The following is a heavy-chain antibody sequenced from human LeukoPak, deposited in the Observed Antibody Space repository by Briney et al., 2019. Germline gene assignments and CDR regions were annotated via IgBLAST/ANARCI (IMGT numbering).Heavy chain of an antibody. D-gene: IGHD6-13*01. V-gene: IGHV3-23*01. CDR3: AKKIAAGTLSFDY. J-gene: IGHJ4*02. Sequence: GGSLRLSCAASGFTFSSYAMSWVRQAPGKGLEWVSAIGSSGGDTNYADSVKGRFTNSRDNSKNTLYLQMNSLRAEDTAVYYCAKKIAAGTLSFDYWGQGTLVTVSS. CDR2: IGSSGGDT. CDR1: GFTFSSYA.